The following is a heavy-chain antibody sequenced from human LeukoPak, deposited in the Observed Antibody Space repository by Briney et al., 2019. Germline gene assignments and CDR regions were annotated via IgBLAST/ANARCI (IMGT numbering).Heavy chain of an antibody. V-gene: IGHV4-39*07. D-gene: IGHD5-24*01. CDR2: IYYSGST. Sequence: SETLSLTCSVSGDSISSNSYYWGWIRQPPGKGLEWIVTIYYSGSTYYNPSLKSRVPISLDPSNNQFSLNLSSVTAADTAVYYCARKGSRRDGYTPSFVHYWGQGTLVTVSS. CDR3: ARKGSRRDGYTPSFVHY. J-gene: IGHJ4*02. CDR1: GDSISSNSYY.